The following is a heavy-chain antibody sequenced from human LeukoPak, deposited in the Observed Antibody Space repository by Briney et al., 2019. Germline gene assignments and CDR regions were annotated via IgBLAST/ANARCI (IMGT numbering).Heavy chain of an antibody. CDR1: GFTFSSYG. J-gene: IGHJ4*02. V-gene: IGHV3-30*02. D-gene: IGHD6-6*01. CDR3: AKGGEQLVYSPYFDY. Sequence: GGSLRLSCAASGFTFSSYGMHWVRQAPGKGLEWVAFIRYDGSNKYYADSVKGRFTISRDNSKNTLYLQMSSLRAEDTAVYYCAKGGEQLVYSPYFDYWGQGTLVTVSS. CDR2: IRYDGSNK.